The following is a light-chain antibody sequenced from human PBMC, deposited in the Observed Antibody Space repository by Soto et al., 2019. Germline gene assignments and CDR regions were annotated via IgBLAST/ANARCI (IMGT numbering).Light chain of an antibody. V-gene: IGLV1-44*01. CDR2: SNN. CDR1: SSNIRSNT. J-gene: IGLJ3*02. Sequence: QSVLTQPPSASGTPGQRVTISCSGSSSNIRSNTVNWYQQLPGTAPKLLIYSNNQRPSGVPDRVSGSKSGTSASLAISGLQSEDEADYYCAAWDGSLNGWVFGGGTKLTVL. CDR3: AAWDGSLNGWV.